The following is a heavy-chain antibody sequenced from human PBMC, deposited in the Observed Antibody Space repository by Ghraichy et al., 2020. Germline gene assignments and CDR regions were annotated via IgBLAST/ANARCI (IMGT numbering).Heavy chain of an antibody. Sequence: GGSLRLSCAASGFTFSSYAMHWVRQAPGKGLEWVAVISYDGSNKYYADSVKGRFTISRDNSKNTLYLQMNSLRAEDTAVYYCARGNGPGGFLEWLLIDYWGQGTLVTVSS. D-gene: IGHD3-3*01. CDR1: GFTFSSYA. V-gene: IGHV3-30*04. CDR3: ARGNGPGGFLEWLLIDY. CDR2: ISYDGSNK. J-gene: IGHJ4*02.